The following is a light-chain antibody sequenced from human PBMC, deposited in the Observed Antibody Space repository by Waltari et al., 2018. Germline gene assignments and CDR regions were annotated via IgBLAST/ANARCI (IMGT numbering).Light chain of an antibody. J-gene: IGKJ1*01. CDR1: QTIPNEL. CDR3: QQYGDSVWT. V-gene: IGKV3-20*01. CDR2: GVS. Sequence: DIVLTQFPGTLSLSPGERATLFCRASQTIPNELLAWYQQKPGQPPRLLVSGVSYRAPGLPDSFTGAGAGTDFTLTISPLGPEDSAVYFCQQYGDSVWTFGQGTKVEIK.